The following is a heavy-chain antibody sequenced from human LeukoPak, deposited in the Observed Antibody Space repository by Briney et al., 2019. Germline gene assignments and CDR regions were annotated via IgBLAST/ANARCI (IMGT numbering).Heavy chain of an antibody. J-gene: IGHJ6*03. Sequence: GEPLQISCKGSGYSFTSYWIGWGREMPGKGLEWMGIIYPGDSDTRDSPSFQCQVTISADKSISTAYLQWSSLKASDTAMYYCARSASPYDFWSGYYNYYYYDMDVWGKGTTVTVSS. V-gene: IGHV5-51*01. CDR1: GYSFTSYW. CDR2: IYPGDSDT. D-gene: IGHD3-3*01. CDR3: ARSASPYDFWSGYYNYYYYDMDV.